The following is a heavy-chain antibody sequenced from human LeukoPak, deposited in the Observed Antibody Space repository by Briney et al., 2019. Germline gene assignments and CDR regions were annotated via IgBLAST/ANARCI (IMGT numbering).Heavy chain of an antibody. CDR1: GTSITNNY. J-gene: IGHJ4*02. V-gene: IGHV4-59*01. D-gene: IGHD6-13*01. Sequence: SETLSLTCTVSGTSITNNYWAWIRQPPGKGLEWIGYTHYSGSTNYNPSLKSRVTISVDTSKNQFSLNLSSVTAADTAVYYCARDRSAAPPDYWGQETLVTVSS. CDR3: ARDRSAAPPDY. CDR2: THYSGST.